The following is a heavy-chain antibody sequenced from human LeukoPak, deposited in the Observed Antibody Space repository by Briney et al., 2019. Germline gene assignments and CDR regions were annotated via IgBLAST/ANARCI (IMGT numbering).Heavy chain of an antibody. D-gene: IGHD3-22*01. V-gene: IGHV3-74*01. CDR2: INSDGSST. Sequence: QPGGSLRLSCAVSGFPFSNYWMHWVRQAPGKRLVWVSHINSDGSSTNYADSVKGRFTISRDNAKNTLYLQMNSLRAEDTAVYYCARDTYYYDSSGYYYDWFDPWGQGTLVTVSS. J-gene: IGHJ5*02. CDR1: GFPFSNYW. CDR3: ARDTYYYDSSGYYYDWFDP.